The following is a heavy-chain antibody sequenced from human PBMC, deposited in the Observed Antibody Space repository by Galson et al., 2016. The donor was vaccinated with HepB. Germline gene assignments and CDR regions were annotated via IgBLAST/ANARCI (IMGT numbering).Heavy chain of an antibody. CDR1: GFTFTHHQ. J-gene: IGHJ4*02. Sequence: SLRLSCATSGFTFTHHQMHWVRQVPGKGLVWVSRIGPDGSRPIYADSVKGRFTISRDNAENTLYLQMNSLRADDTAVYYCARDLSGPDYWGQGTLVTVSS. V-gene: IGHV3-74*01. CDR3: ARDLSGPDY. CDR2: IGPDGSRP.